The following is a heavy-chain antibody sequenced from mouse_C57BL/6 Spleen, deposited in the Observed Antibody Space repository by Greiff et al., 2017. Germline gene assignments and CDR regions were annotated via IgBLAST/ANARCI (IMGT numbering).Heavy chain of an antibody. J-gene: IGHJ3*01. V-gene: IGHV1-69*01. Sequence: QVQLKQPGAELVMPGASVKLSCTASGYTFTSYWMHWVKQRPGQGLEWIGEIGPSDSYTNYAQKFKGKSTLTADKSSSTDYMQLSSLTSEDSAIYWCTRVRDSLAWFAYWGQGTLVTVSA. CDR1: GYTFTSYW. CDR2: IGPSDSYT. CDR3: TRVRDSLAWFAY. D-gene: IGHD2-13*01.